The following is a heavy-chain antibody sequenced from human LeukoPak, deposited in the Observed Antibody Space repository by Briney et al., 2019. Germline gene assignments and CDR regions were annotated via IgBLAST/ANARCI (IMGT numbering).Heavy chain of an antibody. D-gene: IGHD3-9*01. CDR2: INPSGGST. CDR3: ARASYDTLTGYPHFDY. J-gene: IGHJ4*02. CDR1: GYTFTSYY. Sequence: ASVKVSCKASGYTFTSYYMHWVRQAPGQGLEWMGIINPSGGSTSYAQKFQGRVTMTRDTSTSTVYMELSSLRSEDTAVYYCARASYDTLTGYPHFDYWGQGTLVTVFS. V-gene: IGHV1-46*01.